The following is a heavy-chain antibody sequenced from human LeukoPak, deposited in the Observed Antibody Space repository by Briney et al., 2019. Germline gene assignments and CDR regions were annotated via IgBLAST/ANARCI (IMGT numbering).Heavy chain of an antibody. CDR3: AKPGYSASFEL. CDR1: GYTFTTSW. Sequence: GESLKISCQASGYTFTTSWIGWVRQLPGTVLEWMAIIYPSDSDTRYNPPFQGQVTISADKSINTAYLSWSSLKASDSAIYYCAKPGYSASFELWGQGTTVTVSS. D-gene: IGHD5-12*01. J-gene: IGHJ3*01. V-gene: IGHV5-51*01. CDR2: IYPSDSDT.